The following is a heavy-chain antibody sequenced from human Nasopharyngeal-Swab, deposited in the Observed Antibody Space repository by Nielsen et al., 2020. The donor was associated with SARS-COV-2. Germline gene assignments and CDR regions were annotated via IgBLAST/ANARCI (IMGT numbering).Heavy chain of an antibody. Sequence: GGSLRLSCAASEVTVSSNYMSWVRQAPGKGLEWVSVIYSGGSPYYADSVKGRFTISRDNSKNTLYLQMNSLRAEDTAVYYCARDLGMAGGMDVWGQGTMVTVSS. V-gene: IGHV3-53*01. CDR1: EVTVSSNY. CDR2: IYSGGSP. CDR3: ARDLGMAGGMDV. J-gene: IGHJ6*02. D-gene: IGHD6-19*01.